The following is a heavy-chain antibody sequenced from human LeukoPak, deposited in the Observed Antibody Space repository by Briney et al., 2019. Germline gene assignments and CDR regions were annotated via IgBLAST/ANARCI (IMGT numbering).Heavy chain of an antibody. CDR2: IKQDGSEK. J-gene: IGHJ6*02. V-gene: IGHV3-7*01. Sequence: GSLRLSCAASGFTFSSYWMSWVRQAPGKGLEWVANIKQDGSEKYYVDSVKGRFTISRDNAKNSLYLQMNSLRAEDTAVYYCARDYESGRDGYNGYYYYGMDVWGQGTTVTVSS. CDR3: ARDYESGRDGYNGYYYYGMDV. D-gene: IGHD5-24*01. CDR1: GFTFSSYW.